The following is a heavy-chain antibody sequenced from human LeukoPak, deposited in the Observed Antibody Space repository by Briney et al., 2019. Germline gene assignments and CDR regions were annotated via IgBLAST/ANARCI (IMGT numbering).Heavy chain of an antibody. CDR3: ARVGGDFWSGYYTPAYNWFDH. CDR1: GGSISSYY. D-gene: IGHD3-3*01. CDR2: IYYSGST. V-gene: IGHV4-59*01. Sequence: SETLSLTCTVSGGSISSYYWSWIRQPPGKGLEWIGYIYYSGSTNYNPSLKSRVTISVDTSKNQFSLKLSSVTAADTAVYYCARVGGDFWSGYYTPAYNWFDHWGQGTLVTVSS. J-gene: IGHJ5*02.